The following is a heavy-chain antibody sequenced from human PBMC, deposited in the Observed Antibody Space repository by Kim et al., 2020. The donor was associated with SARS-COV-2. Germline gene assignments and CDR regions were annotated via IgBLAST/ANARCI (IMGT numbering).Heavy chain of an antibody. J-gene: IGHJ5*02. V-gene: IGHV1-2*02. D-gene: IGHD2-21*02. CDR2: INPNSGGT. CDR3: ARMALAYCGGDCRQPNWFDP. CDR1: GYTFTGYY. Sequence: ASVKVSCKASGYTFTGYYMHWVRQAPGQGLEWMGWINPNSGGTNYAQKFQGRVTMTRDTSISTAYMELSRLRSDDTAVYYCARMALAYCGGDCRQPNWFDPWGQGTLVTVSS.